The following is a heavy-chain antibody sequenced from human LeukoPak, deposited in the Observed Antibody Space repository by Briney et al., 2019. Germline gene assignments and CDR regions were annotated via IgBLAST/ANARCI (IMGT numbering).Heavy chain of an antibody. Sequence: SETLSLTCAVYGGSFSGYYWSWIRQPPGKGLEWIGEINHSGSTNYNPSLKSRVTISVDTSKNQFSLKLSSVTAADTAVYYCARHHLRRGYCSSTSCLQYYYYYYMDVWGKGTTVTVSS. J-gene: IGHJ6*03. CDR2: INHSGST. CDR3: ARHHLRRGYCSSTSCLQYYYYYYMDV. D-gene: IGHD2-2*01. CDR1: GGSFSGYY. V-gene: IGHV4-34*01.